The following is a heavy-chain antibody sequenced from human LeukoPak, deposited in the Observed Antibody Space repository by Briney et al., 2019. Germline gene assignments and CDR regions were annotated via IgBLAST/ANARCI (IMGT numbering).Heavy chain of an antibody. CDR1: GFTFTSSA. J-gene: IGHJ6*02. Sequence: SVKVSSKASGFTFTSSAVQWVRQARGQRLEWIGWIVVGSGNTNYAQKFQERVTITRDMSTSTAYMELSSLRSEDTAVYYCAAAYYYDSSGYYNYYYGMDVWGQGTPVTVSS. CDR3: AAAYYYDSSGYYNYYYGMDV. CDR2: IVVGSGNT. V-gene: IGHV1-58*01. D-gene: IGHD3-22*01.